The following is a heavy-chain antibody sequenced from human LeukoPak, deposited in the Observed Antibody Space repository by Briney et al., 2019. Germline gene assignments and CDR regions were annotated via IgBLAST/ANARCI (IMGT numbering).Heavy chain of an antibody. CDR1: GGSIRTSTYY. V-gene: IGHV4-39*07. CDR3: ARYAIGLLLNDY. Sequence: PSETLSLTCTVSGGSIRTSTYYWVWIRQPPGKGLEWIGSIYYSGTTYYNPSLKSRVTISVDTSNNQFSLKLSSVTAADTALYYCARYAIGLLLNDYWGQGTLVTVSS. D-gene: IGHD3-10*01. J-gene: IGHJ4*02. CDR2: IYYSGTT.